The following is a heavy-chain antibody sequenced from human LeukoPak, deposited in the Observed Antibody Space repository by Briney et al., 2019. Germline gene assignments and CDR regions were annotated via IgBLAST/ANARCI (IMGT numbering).Heavy chain of an antibody. D-gene: IGHD3-9*01. CDR2: IIPIFGTA. Sequence: ASVKVSCKASGYTFTSYGISWVRQAPGQGLEWMGGIIPIFGTANYAQKFQGRVTITADESTSTAYMELSSLRSEDTAVYYCAIGDYDILTGPFDYWGQGTLVTVSS. CDR1: GYTFTSYG. J-gene: IGHJ4*02. CDR3: AIGDYDILTGPFDY. V-gene: IGHV1-69*13.